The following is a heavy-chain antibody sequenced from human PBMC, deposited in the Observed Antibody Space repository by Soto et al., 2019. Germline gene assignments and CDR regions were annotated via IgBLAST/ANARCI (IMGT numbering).Heavy chain of an antibody. Sequence: GGSLRLSCAASGFTFTLYWMSWVRQAPGKGLEWVVNIKEDGSERYYVDSVKGRFTISRDNAKNSLYLQMNSLGVEDTAVYYCARHKRDLRFLEWSYYFDYWGQGTLVTVSS. CDR3: ARHKRDLRFLEWSYYFDY. CDR1: GFTFTLYW. D-gene: IGHD3-3*01. CDR2: IKEDGSER. J-gene: IGHJ4*02. V-gene: IGHV3-7*01.